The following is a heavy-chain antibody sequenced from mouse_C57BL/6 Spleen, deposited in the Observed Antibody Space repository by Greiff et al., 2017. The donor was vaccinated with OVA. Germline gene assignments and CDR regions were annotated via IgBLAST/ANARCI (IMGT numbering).Heavy chain of an antibody. CDR3: TRRGYGSPYFDY. J-gene: IGHJ2*01. Sequence: VHVKQSGTVLARPGASVKMSCKTSGYTFTSYWMHWVKQRPGQGLEWIGAIYPGNSDTSYNQKFKGKAKLTAVTSASTAYMELSSLTNEDSAVYYCTRRGYGSPYFDYWGQGTTLTVSS. CDR2: IYPGNSDT. V-gene: IGHV1-5*01. D-gene: IGHD1-1*01. CDR1: GYTFTSYW.